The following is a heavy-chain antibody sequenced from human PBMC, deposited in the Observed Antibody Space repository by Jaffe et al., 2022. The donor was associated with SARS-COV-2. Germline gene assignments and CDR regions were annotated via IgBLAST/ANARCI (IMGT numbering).Heavy chain of an antibody. V-gene: IGHV1-2*04. Sequence: QVQLVQSGAEVKKPGASVKVSCKASGYTFTGYYMHWVRQAPGQGLEWMGWINPNSGGTNYAQKFQGWVTMTRDTSISTAYMELSRLRSDDTAVYYCARVAQGGLWSGYHDFDYWGQGTLVTVSS. CDR3: ARVAQGGLWSGYHDFDY. CDR2: INPNSGGT. J-gene: IGHJ4*02. D-gene: IGHD3-3*01. CDR1: GYTFTGYY.